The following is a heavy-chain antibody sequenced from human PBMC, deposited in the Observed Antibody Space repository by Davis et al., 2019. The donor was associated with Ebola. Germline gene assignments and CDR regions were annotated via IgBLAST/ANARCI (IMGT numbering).Heavy chain of an antibody. J-gene: IGHJ6*02. CDR2: IKQDGSEK. V-gene: IGHV3-7*01. D-gene: IGHD6-13*01. CDR3: ARDSEQQLVPRYYYYYGMDV. CDR1: GFTFSSYW. Sequence: GGSLRLSCAASGFTFSSYWMSWVRQAPGKGLEWVANIKQDGSEKYYVDSVKGRFTISRDNAKNSLYLQMNSLRAEDTAVYYCARDSEQQLVPRYYYYYGMDVWGQGTTVTVSS.